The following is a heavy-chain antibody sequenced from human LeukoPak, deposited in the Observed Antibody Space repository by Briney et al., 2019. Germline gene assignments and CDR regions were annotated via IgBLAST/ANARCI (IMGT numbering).Heavy chain of an antibody. CDR1: GFTFSSFG. V-gene: IGHV3-23*01. CDR3: AKDGQRYFDWLYYFDY. J-gene: IGHJ4*02. D-gene: IGHD3-9*01. CDR2: ISGSGGST. Sequence: GGSLRLSCAASGFTFSSFGMHWVRQAPGKGLEWVSAISGSGGSTYYADSVKGRFTISRDNSKNTLYLQMNSLRAEDTAVYYCAKDGQRYFDWLYYFDYWGQGTLVTVSS.